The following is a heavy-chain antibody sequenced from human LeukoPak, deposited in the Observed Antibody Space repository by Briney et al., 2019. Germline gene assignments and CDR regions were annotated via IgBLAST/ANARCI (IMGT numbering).Heavy chain of an antibody. CDR1: GYAFTDYY. Sequence: ASVKVSCKASGYAFTDYYTHWVRQTPGQGLEWMGWINPYSGGTNYAQQFQGRVTMSRDTSNSTAYMELSRLRSDDTAVYYCARDGPRGDVDYWGQGTLVTVSS. CDR3: ARDGPRGDVDY. D-gene: IGHD3-10*01. V-gene: IGHV1-2*02. CDR2: INPYSGGT. J-gene: IGHJ4*02.